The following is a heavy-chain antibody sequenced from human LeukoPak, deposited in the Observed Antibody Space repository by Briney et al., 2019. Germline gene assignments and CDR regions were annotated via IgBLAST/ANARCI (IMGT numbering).Heavy chain of an antibody. CDR3: ARAPARVRGVIITINWFDP. CDR1: GGTFSSYA. CDR2: IIPIFGTA. V-gene: IGHV1-69*01. J-gene: IGHJ5*02. D-gene: IGHD3-10*01. Sequence: SVKVSCKASGGTFSSYAISRVRQAPGQGLEWMGGIIPIFGTANYAQKFQGRVTITADESTSTAYMELSSLRSEDTAVYYCARAPARVRGVIITINWFDPWGQGTLVTVSS.